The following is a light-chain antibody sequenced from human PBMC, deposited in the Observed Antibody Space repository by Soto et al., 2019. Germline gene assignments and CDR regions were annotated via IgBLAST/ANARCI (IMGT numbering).Light chain of an antibody. CDR2: DAS. CDR1: QSVYTY. V-gene: IGKV3-11*01. CDR3: QQRTNWPPTWT. J-gene: IGKJ1*01. Sequence: EIVLTQSPATLSLSPGERATLSCRASQSVYTYLAWYQQKPGQAPRLLIYDASKRATGIPARFSGSGSGTDFTLTISSLEPEDFAVYYCQQRTNWPPTWTFGQVTKVEIK.